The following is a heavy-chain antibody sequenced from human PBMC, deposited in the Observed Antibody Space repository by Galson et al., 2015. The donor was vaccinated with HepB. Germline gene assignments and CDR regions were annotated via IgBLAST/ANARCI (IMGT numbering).Heavy chain of an antibody. CDR3: ARWAPMIVVARHRNWFDP. V-gene: IGHV2-5*02. J-gene: IGHJ5*02. D-gene: IGHD3-22*01. CDR2: IYWDDDK. CDR1: GFSLSTSGVG. Sequence: ALVKPTQTLTLTCTFSGFSLSTSGVGVGWIRQPPGKALEWLALIYWDDDKRYSPSLKSRLTITKDTSKNQVVLTMTNMDPVDTATYYCARWAPMIVVARHRNWFDPWGQGTLVTVSS.